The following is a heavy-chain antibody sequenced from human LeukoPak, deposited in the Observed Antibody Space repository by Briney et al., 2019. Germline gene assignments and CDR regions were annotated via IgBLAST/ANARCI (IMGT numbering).Heavy chain of an antibody. CDR2: IKQDGSET. Sequence: GGSLRLSCAASEFTFTNYWMTWVRLAQGKGLEWVANIKQDGSETYYVDSVKGRFTISRDNAKNSLYLQLNILRAEDTAVYYCARVGCEWYRGAFDIWGQGTMVTVSS. J-gene: IGHJ3*02. CDR1: EFTFTNYW. CDR3: ARVGCEWYRGAFDI. V-gene: IGHV3-7*01. D-gene: IGHD3-3*01.